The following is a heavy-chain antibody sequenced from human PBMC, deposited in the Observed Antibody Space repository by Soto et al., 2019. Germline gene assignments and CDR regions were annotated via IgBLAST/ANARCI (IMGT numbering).Heavy chain of an antibody. CDR2: IYYSGST. D-gene: IGHD3-3*01. Sequence: SETLSLTCTVSGGSISSSSYYWGWIRQPPGKGLEWIGSIYYSGSTYYNPSLKSRVTISVDTSKNQFSLKLSSVTAADTAVYYCARDRITIFGVVIISDAFDIWGQGTMVTVSS. V-gene: IGHV4-39*07. CDR3: ARDRITIFGVVIISDAFDI. J-gene: IGHJ3*02. CDR1: GGSISSSSYY.